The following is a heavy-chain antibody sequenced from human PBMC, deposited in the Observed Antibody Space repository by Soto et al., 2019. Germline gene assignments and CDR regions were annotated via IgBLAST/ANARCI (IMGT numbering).Heavy chain of an antibody. CDR3: AKGSAGSRPYYFDY. V-gene: IGHV3-23*01. D-gene: IGHD6-13*01. Sequence: GGALRLSCAASGFTFSNYAMSWVRQAPGKGLEWFSAVTGGGGDTYYADSVKGRFTISRDNSDNTLYLQMNSLRAEDTAVYYCAKGSAGSRPYYFDYWGQGT. J-gene: IGHJ4*02. CDR2: VTGGGGDT. CDR1: GFTFSNYA.